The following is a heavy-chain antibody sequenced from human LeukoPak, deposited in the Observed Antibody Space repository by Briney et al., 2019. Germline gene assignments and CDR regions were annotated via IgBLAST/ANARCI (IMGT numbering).Heavy chain of an antibody. CDR1: GFTFNSYV. J-gene: IGHJ5*02. V-gene: IGHV3-23*01. D-gene: IGHD1-14*01. CDR3: ASPVRLTS. Sequence: GGSLRLSCAASGFTFNSYVMTWVRQAPGKGLEGVSAISGSGGTTYYADSVKGRFTISRDSSKNTLYLQMNSVRAEDTAVYYCASPVRLTSWGQGTLVTVSS. CDR2: ISGSGGTT.